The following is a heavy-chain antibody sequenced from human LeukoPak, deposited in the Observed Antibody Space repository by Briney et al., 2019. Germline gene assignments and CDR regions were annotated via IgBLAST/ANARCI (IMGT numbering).Heavy chain of an antibody. Sequence: SQTLSLTCTVSGGSISSGGYYWSWIRQHPGKGLERIGYIYYSGSTYYNPSLKSRVTISVDTSKNQFSLKLSSVTAADTAVYYCARTLSPYDSSGYYLYWGQGTLVTVSS. V-gene: IGHV4-31*03. CDR2: IYYSGST. D-gene: IGHD3-22*01. CDR3: ARTLSPYDSSGYYLY. J-gene: IGHJ4*02. CDR1: GGSISSGGYY.